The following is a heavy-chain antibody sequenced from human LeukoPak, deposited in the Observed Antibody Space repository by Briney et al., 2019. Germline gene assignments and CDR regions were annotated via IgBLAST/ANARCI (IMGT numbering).Heavy chain of an antibody. CDR1: GGSVSSGSYY. V-gene: IGHV4-61*01. CDR3: ARGLRGYSYGAFDP. Sequence: PSETLSLTCTVSGGSVSSGSYYWSWIRQPPGKGLEWIGYIYYSGSTNYNPSLKSRVTISVDTSKNQFSLKLSSVTAADTAVYYRARGLRGYSYGAFDPWGQGTLVTVSS. J-gene: IGHJ5*02. CDR2: IYYSGST. D-gene: IGHD5-18*01.